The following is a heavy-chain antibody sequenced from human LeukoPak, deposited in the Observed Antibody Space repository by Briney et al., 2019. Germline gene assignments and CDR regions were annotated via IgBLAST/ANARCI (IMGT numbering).Heavy chain of an antibody. J-gene: IGHJ5*01. D-gene: IGHD3-10*01. V-gene: IGHV3-7*03. CDR3: TRGTHHNWFDF. CDR1: GFTFTTYW. CDR2: INQDGTVK. Sequence: GGSLRLSCAASGFTFTTYWMSWVRQAPGKGLEWVANINQDGTVKYYVDSVKGRFTVSRDNAKNSLSLQMNSLRVDDTALYYCTRGTHHNWFDFWGQGTLVTVSS.